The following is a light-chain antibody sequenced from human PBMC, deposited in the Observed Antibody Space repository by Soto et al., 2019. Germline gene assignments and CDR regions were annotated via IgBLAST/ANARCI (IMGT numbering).Light chain of an antibody. Sequence: DIQMTQSPSSLSASVGDRVTITCRASQSITNRLAWYQQKPGKAPKVLIYDASNLEYGVPSRFSGSGFGTEFILTISSLQPDDFATYYCQHYGGMWTFGQGTKVDIK. CDR2: DAS. J-gene: IGKJ1*01. CDR1: QSITNR. V-gene: IGKV1-5*01. CDR3: QHYGGMWT.